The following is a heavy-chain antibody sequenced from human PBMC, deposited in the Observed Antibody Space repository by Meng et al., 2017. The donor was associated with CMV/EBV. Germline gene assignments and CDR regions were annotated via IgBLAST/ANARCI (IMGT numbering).Heavy chain of an antibody. J-gene: IGHJ3*02. CDR1: GFTFSSYA. CDR3: ARDRGEADAFDI. CDR2: ISYDGSNK. V-gene: IGHV3-30*04. Sequence: GGSLILSCAASGFTFSSYAMHWVRQAPGKGLEWVAVISYDGSNKYYADSVKGRFTISRDNSKNTLYLQMHSLRAEDTAVYYCARDRGEADAFDIWGQGTMVTVSS. D-gene: IGHD3-10*01.